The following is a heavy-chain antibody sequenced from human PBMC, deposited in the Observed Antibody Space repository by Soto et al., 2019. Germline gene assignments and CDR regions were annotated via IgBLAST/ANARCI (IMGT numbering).Heavy chain of an antibody. CDR3: ARHRHILTGYQDPFDY. Sequence: PSETLSLTCTVSGGSISSSSYYWGWIRQPPGKGLEWIGSIYYSGSTYYNPSLKSRVTISVDTSKNQFSLKLSPVTAADTAVYYCARHRHILTGYQDPFDYWGQGTLVTVSS. J-gene: IGHJ4*02. CDR1: GGSISSSSYY. CDR2: IYYSGST. D-gene: IGHD3-9*01. V-gene: IGHV4-39*01.